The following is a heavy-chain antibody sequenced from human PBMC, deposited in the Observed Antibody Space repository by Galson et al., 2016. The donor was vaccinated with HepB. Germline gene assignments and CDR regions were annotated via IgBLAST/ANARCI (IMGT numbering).Heavy chain of an antibody. Sequence: ETLSLTCTVSSGSISSDTWWSWVRQPPGKGLEWIGEISHGEYTSYNPSLRSRVTISVDESKNQFSLNLSLVTAADTAIYYCAQNGYYAIEYWGQGTLVTVSS. CDR1: SGSISSDTW. V-gene: IGHV4-4*02. CDR3: AQNGYYAIEY. J-gene: IGHJ4*02. CDR2: ISHGEYT. D-gene: IGHD3-3*01.